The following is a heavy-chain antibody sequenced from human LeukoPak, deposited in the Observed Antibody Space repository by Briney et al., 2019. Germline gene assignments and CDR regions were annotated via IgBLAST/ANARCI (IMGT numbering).Heavy chain of an antibody. D-gene: IGHD3-9*01. CDR2: IWYDGSNK. J-gene: IGHJ4*02. CDR1: GFTFSSYG. Sequence: GGSLRLSCAASGFTFSSYGMHWVRQAPGKGLEWVAVIWYDGSNKYYADSVKGRFTISRDNSKNSLFLQMNRLRTEDTAFYYCVKDKGPYYDVMTGAGTLDYWGQGTLVTVSS. V-gene: IGHV3-33*03. CDR3: VKDKGPYYDVMTGAGTLDY.